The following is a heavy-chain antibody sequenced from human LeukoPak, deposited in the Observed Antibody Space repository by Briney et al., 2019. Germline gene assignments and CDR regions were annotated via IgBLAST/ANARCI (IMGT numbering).Heavy chain of an antibody. CDR2: ISNSSSYI. V-gene: IGHV3-21*01. Sequence: GGSLRLSCAASGFTFSSYSMNWVRQAPGKGLEWVSSISNSSSYIYYADSVKGRFTISRDNAKTSMYLQMNRLRAADTALYYCARDPQYYYDSSGYLELEPVDYWGQGTLVTVSS. D-gene: IGHD3-22*01. CDR1: GFTFSSYS. CDR3: ARDPQYYYDSSGYLELEPVDY. J-gene: IGHJ4*02.